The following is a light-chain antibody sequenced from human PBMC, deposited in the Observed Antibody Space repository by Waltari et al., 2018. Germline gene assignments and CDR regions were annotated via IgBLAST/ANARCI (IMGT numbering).Light chain of an antibody. CDR2: DAS. CDR1: RSVGRY. J-gene: IGKJ1*01. Sequence: EIVLTQSPGTLSLSPGERATLSCRASRSVGRYLAWYQQKPGQAPRLLIYDASTRAAVIPDRFSGSGSGTDFSLTISRLGSEDFAVYYCQKYVNLPATFGQGTKVAIK. CDR3: QKYVNLPAT. V-gene: IGKV3-20*01.